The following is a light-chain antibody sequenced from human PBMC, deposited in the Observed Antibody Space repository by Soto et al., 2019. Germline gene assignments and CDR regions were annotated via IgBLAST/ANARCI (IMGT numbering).Light chain of an antibody. V-gene: IGKV1-5*03. CDR3: QQCQTWT. Sequence: DIQMAQSPLTLSASVGDRVTITCRASQTISRWLAWYQQKPGKAPKLLIYRASSLESGVPSRFSGSGSGIECTLTISSLQSADSAAYACQQCQTWTFGQGTKVEIK. CDR1: QTISRW. CDR2: RAS. J-gene: IGKJ1*01.